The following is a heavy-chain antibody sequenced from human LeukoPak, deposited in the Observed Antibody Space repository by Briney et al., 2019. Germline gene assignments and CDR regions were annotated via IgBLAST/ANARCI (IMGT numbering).Heavy chain of an antibody. Sequence: SVKVSCKASGGTFSSYAISWVRQAPGQGLEWMGGIILIFGTANYAQKFQGRVTITGDESTSTAYMELSSLRSEDTAVYYCARTQALVPGIAAAGTAIDYWGQGTLVTVSS. V-gene: IGHV1-69*01. CDR2: IILIFGTA. J-gene: IGHJ4*02. D-gene: IGHD6-13*01. CDR1: GGTFSSYA. CDR3: ARTQALVPGIAAAGTAIDY.